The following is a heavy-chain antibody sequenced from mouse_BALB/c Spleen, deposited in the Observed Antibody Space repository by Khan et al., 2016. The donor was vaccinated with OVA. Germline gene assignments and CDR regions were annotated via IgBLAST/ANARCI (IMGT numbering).Heavy chain of an antibody. J-gene: IGHJ3*01. V-gene: IGHV5-6*01. D-gene: IGHD1-1*01. Sequence: EVELVESGGDLVKPGGSLKLSCAASGFTFSTYGMSWVRQTPDKRLEWVAGISSGGSYTYYPDSVKGRFTISRDNAKNTLHLQMSRLRADDTAKYYGTRLAYYYNGKGFAYWGQGTLVTVSA. CDR3: TRLAYYYNGKGFAY. CDR1: GFTFSTYG. CDR2: ISSGGSYT.